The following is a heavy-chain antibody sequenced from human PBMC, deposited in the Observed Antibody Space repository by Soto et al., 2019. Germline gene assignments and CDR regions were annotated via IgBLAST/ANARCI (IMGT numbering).Heavy chain of an antibody. CDR1: GFTFSSYG. D-gene: IGHD6-13*01. CDR2: IWYDGSNK. CDR3: AREWEIAAAGNRNWFDP. J-gene: IGHJ5*02. Sequence: QVQLVESGGGVVQPGRSLTLSCAASGFTFSSYGMHWVRQAPGKGLEWVAVIWYDGSNKYYADSVKGRFTISRDNSKNTLYLQMNSLSAEDTAVYYCAREWEIAAAGNRNWFDPWGQGTLVTVSS. V-gene: IGHV3-33*01.